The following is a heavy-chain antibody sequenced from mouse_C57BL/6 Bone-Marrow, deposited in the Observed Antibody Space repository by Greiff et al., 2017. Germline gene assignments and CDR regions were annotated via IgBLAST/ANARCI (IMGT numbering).Heavy chain of an antibody. V-gene: IGHV1-7*01. J-gene: IGHJ3*01. CDR3: ARSVIYDGYDWFAY. CDR2: INPSSGYT. Sequence: QFQLQQSGAELANPGASVKLSSKASGYTFTSYWMHWVNQRPGQGLEWIGYINPSSGYTKYNQKFKDKATLTADKSSSTAYMQLSSLTYEDAAVYYCARSVIYDGYDWFAYWGQGTLVTVSA. D-gene: IGHD2-3*01. CDR1: GYTFTSYW.